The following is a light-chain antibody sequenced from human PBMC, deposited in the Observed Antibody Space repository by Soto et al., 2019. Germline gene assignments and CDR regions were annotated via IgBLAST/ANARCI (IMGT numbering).Light chain of an antibody. J-gene: IGKJ5*01. CDR1: QSVSSN. V-gene: IGKV3-15*01. CDR2: GAS. CDR3: QQYNNWPPFT. Sequence: EIVMTQSPATLSVSPGERATLSCRASQSVSSNLAWYQQKPGQAPRLLIYGASTRATGIPASFSGSGSGTEFTLTISILQSEDFAVYYCQQYNNWPPFTFGQGTRLEI.